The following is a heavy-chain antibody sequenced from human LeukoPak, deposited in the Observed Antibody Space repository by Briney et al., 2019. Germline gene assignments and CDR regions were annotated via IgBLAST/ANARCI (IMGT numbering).Heavy chain of an antibody. V-gene: IGHV3-23*01. D-gene: IGHD6-13*01. Sequence: GGSLRLSCAASGFTFSSYSMNWVRQAPGKGLEWVSAISGSGGSTYYADSVKGRFTISRDNSKNTLYLQMNSLRAEDTAVYYCAKSSGSSWYPFDYWGQGTLVTVSS. CDR2: ISGSGGST. J-gene: IGHJ4*02. CDR1: GFTFSSYS. CDR3: AKSSGSSWYPFDY.